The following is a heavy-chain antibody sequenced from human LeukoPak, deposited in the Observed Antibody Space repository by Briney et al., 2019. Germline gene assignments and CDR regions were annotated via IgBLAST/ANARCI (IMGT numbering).Heavy chain of an antibody. V-gene: IGHV4-59*08. CDR3: ARGAYIVGTTAFDY. CDR2: IYYSGST. J-gene: IGHJ4*02. D-gene: IGHD1-26*01. CDR1: GGSISSYY. Sequence: SETLSLTCTVSGGSISSYYWSWIRQPPGKGLEWIGYIYYSGSTNYNPSLKSRVTISVDTSKNQFSLKLSSVTAADTAVYYCARGAYIVGTTAFDYWGQGTLVTVSS.